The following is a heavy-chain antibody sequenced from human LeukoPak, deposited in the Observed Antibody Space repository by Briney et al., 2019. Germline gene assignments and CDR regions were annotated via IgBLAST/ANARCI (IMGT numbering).Heavy chain of an antibody. D-gene: IGHD2-21*01. Sequence: TGGSLRLSCAASGFTFSSSWMTWVRQAPGKGLEWVASMNEDGGEIHYVDSVKGRFTISRDNAKNSLYLQMNSLTAEDTAVYYCVRAYHPGGWFDPWGQGTLVTVSS. CDR1: GFTFSSSW. J-gene: IGHJ5*02. CDR2: MNEDGGEI. V-gene: IGHV3-7*04. CDR3: VRAYHPGGWFDP.